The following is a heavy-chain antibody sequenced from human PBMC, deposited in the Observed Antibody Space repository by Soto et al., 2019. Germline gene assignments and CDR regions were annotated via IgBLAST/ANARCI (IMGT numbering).Heavy chain of an antibody. J-gene: IGHJ4*02. CDR1: GFTFSSYS. D-gene: IGHD5-18*01. Sequence: PGGSLRLSCAASGFTFSSYSMNWVRQAPGKGLEWVSSISSSSSYIYYADSVKGRFTISRDNAKNSLYLQMNSLRAEDTAVYYCARVLPHTKRGYSYGLVDYWGQGTLVTVSS. CDR3: ARVLPHTKRGYSYGLVDY. V-gene: IGHV3-21*01. CDR2: ISSSSSYI.